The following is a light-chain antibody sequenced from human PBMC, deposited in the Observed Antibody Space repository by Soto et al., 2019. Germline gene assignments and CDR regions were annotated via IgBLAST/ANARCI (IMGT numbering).Light chain of an antibody. CDR1: SSDVGGYNY. CDR2: DVS. J-gene: IGLJ2*01. Sequence: QSALTQPASVSGSPGQSITISCTGTSSDVGGYNYVSWYQQHPGKAPKLMIYDVSKRPSGVPDRFSGSKSGNTASLTVSGLQAEDEADYYCSSFAGSFYWVFGGGTKLTVL. V-gene: IGLV2-8*01. CDR3: SSFAGSFYWV.